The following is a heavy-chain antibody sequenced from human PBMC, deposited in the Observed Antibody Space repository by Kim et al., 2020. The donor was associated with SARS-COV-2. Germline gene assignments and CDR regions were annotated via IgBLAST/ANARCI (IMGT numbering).Heavy chain of an antibody. D-gene: IGHD3-22*01. CDR2: ISGSGGST. J-gene: IGHJ5*02. CDR1: GFTFSSYA. Sequence: GGSLRLSCAASGFTFSSYAMSWVRQAPGKGLEWVSAISGSGGSTYYADSVKGRFTISRDNSKNTLYLQMNSLRAEDTAVYYCAKAKDSSGYYKRGWFDPWGQGTLVTVSS. CDR3: AKAKDSSGYYKRGWFDP. V-gene: IGHV3-23*01.